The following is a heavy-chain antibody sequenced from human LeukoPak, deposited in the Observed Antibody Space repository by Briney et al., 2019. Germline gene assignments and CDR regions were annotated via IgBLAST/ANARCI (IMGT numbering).Heavy chain of an antibody. J-gene: IGHJ1*01. D-gene: IGHD2-2*02. V-gene: IGHV5-51*01. CDR3: ARTMSRRGSTSCYRGYFQH. Sequence: GESLKISCKGSGYSFTSYWIGWVRQMPGKGLEWMGIIYPGDSDTRYSPSFQGQVTISADKSISTAYLQWSSLKASDTAMYYCARTMSRRGSTSCYRGYFQHWGQGTLVTVSS. CDR1: GYSFTSYW. CDR2: IYPGDSDT.